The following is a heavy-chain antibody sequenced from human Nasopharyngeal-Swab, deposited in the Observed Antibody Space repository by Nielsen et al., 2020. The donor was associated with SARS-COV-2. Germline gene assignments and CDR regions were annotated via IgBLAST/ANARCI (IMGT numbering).Heavy chain of an antibody. D-gene: IGHD6-13*01. CDR2: INHSGRT. Sequence: SETLSLTCAVYGGSFSGYYWSWIRQPPGKGLEWIGEINHSGRTNYNPSLKSRVTTLVDTSKNQFSLKLSSVTAADTAVYYCARIAGTFAFVDYWGQGTLVTVSS. CDR1: GGSFSGYY. CDR3: ARIAGTFAFVDY. V-gene: IGHV4-34*01. J-gene: IGHJ4*02.